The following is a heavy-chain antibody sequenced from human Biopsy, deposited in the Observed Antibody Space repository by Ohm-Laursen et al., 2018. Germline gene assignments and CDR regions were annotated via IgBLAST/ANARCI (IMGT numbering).Heavy chain of an antibody. V-gene: IGHV3-11*01. Sequence: GSLRLSCTASGFIFSDYYMSWIRQAPGKGLEWVSNINSVGTIYYADSVRGRFTIPRDNAKNSLYLQMNSPRVEDTAVYYYARSVGIMAAPIDYWGQGTLVTVSS. CDR1: GFIFSDYY. D-gene: IGHD3-16*01. J-gene: IGHJ4*02. CDR2: INSVGTI. CDR3: ARSVGIMAAPIDY.